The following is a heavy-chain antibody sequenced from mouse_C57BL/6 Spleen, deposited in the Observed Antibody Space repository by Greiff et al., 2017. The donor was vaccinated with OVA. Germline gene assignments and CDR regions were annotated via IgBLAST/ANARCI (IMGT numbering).Heavy chain of an antibody. Sequence: QVQLKQPGAELVKPGASVKMSCKASGYTFTSYWITWVKQRPGQGLEWIGDIYPGSGSTNYNEKFKSKATLTVDTSSSTAYMQLSSLTSEDSAVYYCARKGYGSSYEGYWGQGTTLTVSS. CDR1: GYTFTSYW. J-gene: IGHJ2*01. D-gene: IGHD1-1*01. CDR2: IYPGSGST. V-gene: IGHV1-55*01. CDR3: ARKGYGSSYEGY.